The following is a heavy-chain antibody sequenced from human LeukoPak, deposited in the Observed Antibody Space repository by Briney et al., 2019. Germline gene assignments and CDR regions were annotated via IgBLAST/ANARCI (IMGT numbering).Heavy chain of an antibody. D-gene: IGHD5-24*01. CDR2: ISSSSSYI. CDR3: GREGDGYKNELIDY. V-gene: IGHV3-21*01. J-gene: IGHJ4*02. Sequence: GGSLRLSCAASGSTFSSYSMNWVRQAPGKGLEWVSSISSSSSYIYYADSVKGRFTISRDNAKNSLYLQMNSLRAEDTAVYYCGREGDGYKNELIDYWGQGTLVTVSS. CDR1: GSTFSSYS.